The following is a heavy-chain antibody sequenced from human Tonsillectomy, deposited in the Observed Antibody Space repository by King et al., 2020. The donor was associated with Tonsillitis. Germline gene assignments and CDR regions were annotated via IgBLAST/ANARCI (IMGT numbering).Heavy chain of an antibody. Sequence: QLVESGGGLVKPGGSLRLSCAASGFTFSNAWMSWVRQAPGKGLEWVGRIKSKTDGGTTDYAAPVKGRFTISRDDSKNTLYLQMNSLKTEDTAVYYCTPGLSYYYDSSGYYYADFDYWGQGTLVTVSS. CDR2: IKSKTDGGTT. V-gene: IGHV3-15*01. D-gene: IGHD3-22*01. CDR1: GFTFSNAW. CDR3: TPGLSYYYDSSGYYYADFDY. J-gene: IGHJ4*02.